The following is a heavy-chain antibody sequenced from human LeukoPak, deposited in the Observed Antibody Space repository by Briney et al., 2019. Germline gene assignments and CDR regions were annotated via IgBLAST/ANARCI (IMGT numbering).Heavy chain of an antibody. J-gene: IGHJ4*02. V-gene: IGHV1-2*02. D-gene: IGHD6-6*01. Sequence: ASVKVSCKASGYTFTGHYMHWVRQAPGQGLEWMGWINPNSGGTNYAQKFQGRVTVTGDTSISTVYMELSRLRSDDTAVYYCARHFYSSSAQTIDYWGQGTLVTVSS. CDR2: INPNSGGT. CDR3: ARHFYSSSAQTIDY. CDR1: GYTFTGHY.